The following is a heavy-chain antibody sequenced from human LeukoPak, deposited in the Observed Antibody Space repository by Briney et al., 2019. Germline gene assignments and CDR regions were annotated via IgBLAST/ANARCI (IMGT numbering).Heavy chain of an antibody. D-gene: IGHD4-17*01. CDR3: AKGGYGDYPVRRYYYYGMDV. V-gene: IGHV3-23*01. CDR2: ISGSGGST. CDR1: GFTFRSYA. Sequence: PGVSLRLSCAASGFTFRSYAMSWVRQALGKGLEWVSAISGSGGSTYYADSVKGRFTISRDNSKNTLYLQMNSLRAEDTAVYYCAKGGYGDYPVRRYYYYGMDVWGQGTTVTVSS. J-gene: IGHJ6*02.